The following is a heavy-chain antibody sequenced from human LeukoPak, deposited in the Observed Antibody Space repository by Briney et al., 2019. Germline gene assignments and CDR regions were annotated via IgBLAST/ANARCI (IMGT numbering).Heavy chain of an antibody. D-gene: IGHD3-9*01. J-gene: IGHJ4*02. CDR2: IYYSGST. V-gene: IGHV4-39*01. CDR1: GGSISSSSYY. Sequence: PSETLSLTCTVSGGSISSSSYYWGWIRQPPGKGLEWIGSIYYSGSTYYNPSLKSRVTISVDTSKNQFSLKQSSVTAADTAVYYCARQGYYDILTGYYTFDYWGRGTLVTVSS. CDR3: ARQGYYDILTGYYTFDY.